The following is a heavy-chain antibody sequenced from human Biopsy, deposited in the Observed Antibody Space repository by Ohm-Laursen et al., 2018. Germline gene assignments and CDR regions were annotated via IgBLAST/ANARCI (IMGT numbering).Heavy chain of an antibody. Sequence: ASVKVSCKASGSTFTSYDISWVRQAPGQGLEWRGWISPYNDKTSYPPKLQDRVTMTADTSTNTAHMELRSLRSDDTAVYYCARVFCTSTTCYGLLDNWGQGTVVTVSS. CDR1: GSTFTSYD. V-gene: IGHV1-18*01. D-gene: IGHD2/OR15-2a*01. CDR2: ISPYNDKT. CDR3: ARVFCTSTTCYGLLDN. J-gene: IGHJ4*02.